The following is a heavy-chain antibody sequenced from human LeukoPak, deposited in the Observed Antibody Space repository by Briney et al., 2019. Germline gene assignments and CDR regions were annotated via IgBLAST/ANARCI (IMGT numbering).Heavy chain of an antibody. CDR2: ISGSDGTT. Sequence: GGSLRLSCAASGFTFSNYAMTWVRQAPGKGLEWVSGISGSDGTTDYADSVKGRFTISRDNYKNTLFLQMNSLRAEDTAVYYCAKFSSSWYVPQFDYWGQGTLVTVSS. J-gene: IGHJ4*02. D-gene: IGHD6-13*01. CDR3: AKFSSSWYVPQFDY. CDR1: GFTFSNYA. V-gene: IGHV3-23*01.